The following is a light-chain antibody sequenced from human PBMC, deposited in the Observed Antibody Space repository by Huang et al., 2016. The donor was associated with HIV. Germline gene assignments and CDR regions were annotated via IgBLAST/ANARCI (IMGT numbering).Light chain of an antibody. Sequence: EIVLTQSPGTLSLSPGERATLSCRASQSVSSSYFAWYQQKPGQAPRLLSYGEASRATGIPDRCSGRGSGTDFTLTISRLEPEDFAVYSCQQYGSSPTFGGGTKVEIK. CDR3: QQYGSSPT. CDR1: QSVSSSY. CDR2: GEA. V-gene: IGKV3-20*01. J-gene: IGKJ4*01.